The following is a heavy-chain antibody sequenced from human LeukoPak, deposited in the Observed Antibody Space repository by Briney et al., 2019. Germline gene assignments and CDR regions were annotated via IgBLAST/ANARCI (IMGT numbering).Heavy chain of an antibody. CDR2: IYYSGST. V-gene: IGHV4-59*01. CDR1: GGSISSYY. D-gene: IGHD5-18*01. Sequence: KPSETLSLTCTVSGGSISSYYWSWIRQPPGKGLEWIGYIYYSGSTNYNPSLKSRVTISVDTSKNQFSLKLSSVTAADTAVYYCARTTEGGYTYDYFYYYYMDVWGKGTTVTV. J-gene: IGHJ6*03. CDR3: ARTTEGGYTYDYFYYYYMDV.